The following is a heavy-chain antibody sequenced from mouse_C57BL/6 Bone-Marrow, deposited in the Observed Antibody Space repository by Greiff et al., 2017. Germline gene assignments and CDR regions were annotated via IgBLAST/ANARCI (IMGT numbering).Heavy chain of an antibody. Sequence: QVQLQQPGAELVRPGSSVKLSCEASGYTFTSYWMDWVKQRPGQGLEWIGNIYPSDSETHYNQKFKDKATLTVDKSSSTAYMQLSSLTSEDSAVYYCARGGTTRFAYWGQGTLVTVSA. V-gene: IGHV1-61*01. CDR2: IYPSDSET. CDR1: GYTFTSYW. D-gene: IGHD1-1*01. J-gene: IGHJ3*01. CDR3: ARGGTTRFAY.